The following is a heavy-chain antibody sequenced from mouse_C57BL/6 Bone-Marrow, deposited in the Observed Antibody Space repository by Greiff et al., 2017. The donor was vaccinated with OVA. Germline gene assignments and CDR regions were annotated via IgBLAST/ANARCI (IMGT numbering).Heavy chain of an antibody. Sequence: VQLQQSGAELVRPGASVKLSCTASGFTFTDDYMHWVKQRPEQGLEWIGWIDPENGDTDYASKFQGRATITADTSSNTAYLQLSRLTSEDTDVYDCTPTGTDWYFDVWGTGTTVTVSS. CDR1: GFTFTDDY. CDR3: TPTGTDWYFDV. CDR2: IDPENGDT. D-gene: IGHD4-1*02. J-gene: IGHJ1*03. V-gene: IGHV14-4*01.